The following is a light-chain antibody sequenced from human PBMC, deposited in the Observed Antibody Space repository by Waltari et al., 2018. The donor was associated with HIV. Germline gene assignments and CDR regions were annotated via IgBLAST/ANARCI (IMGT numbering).Light chain of an antibody. CDR1: QSILSTAGNRHY. J-gene: IGKJ2*01. CDR3: QQYYDAPYT. CDR2: WAT. V-gene: IGKV4-1*01. Sequence: IVMTQSPDSLGVSLGERATINCKSSQSILSTAGNRHYLAWYQQRPGQAPNLLIYWATTRESGVPDRISVSGSGTDFTLTINSLQAEDVAVYYCQQYYDAPYTFGQGTKVDI.